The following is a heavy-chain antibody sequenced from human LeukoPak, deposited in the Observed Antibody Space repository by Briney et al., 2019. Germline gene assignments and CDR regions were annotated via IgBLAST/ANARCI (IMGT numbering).Heavy chain of an antibody. D-gene: IGHD3-22*01. CDR1: GFTFSSYG. CDR2: IWYDGSNK. J-gene: IGHJ4*02. CDR3: ARDRLGYYDSSGSLDY. Sequence: GGSLRLSCAASGFTFSSYGMHWVRQAPGKGLEWVAVIWYDGSNKYYADSVKGRFTISRDNSKNTLYLQMNSLRAEDTAVYYCARDRLGYYDSSGSLDYWGQGTLVTASS. V-gene: IGHV3-33*01.